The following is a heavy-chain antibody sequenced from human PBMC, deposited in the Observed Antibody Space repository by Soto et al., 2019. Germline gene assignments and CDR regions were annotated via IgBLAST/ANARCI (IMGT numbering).Heavy chain of an antibody. J-gene: IGHJ4*02. CDR2: ISYDGSNK. CDR3: ASLTFWSGSLPTFDY. CDR1: GFTFSSYA. V-gene: IGHV3-30-3*01. D-gene: IGHD3-3*01. Sequence: QVQLVESGGGVVQPGRSLRLSYAASGFTFSSYAMHWVRQAPGKGLEWVAVISYDGSNKYYADSVKGRLTISRDNSKNTLYLQMNRLRAEDTAVYYCASLTFWSGSLPTFDYWGQGTLVTVSS.